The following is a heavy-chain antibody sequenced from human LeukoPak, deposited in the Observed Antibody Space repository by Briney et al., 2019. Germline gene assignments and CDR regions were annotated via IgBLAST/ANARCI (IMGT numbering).Heavy chain of an antibody. CDR1: GGSISSYY. CDR3: ARGGSRWFDP. Sequence: PSETLSLTCTVSGGSISSYYWSWIRQPPGKGLEWIGYVYYSGSTNYNPSLKSRVTISVDTSKNQFSLKLSSVTAADTAVYYCARGGSRWFDPWGQGTLVTVSS. V-gene: IGHV4-59*01. D-gene: IGHD3-10*01. J-gene: IGHJ5*02. CDR2: VYYSGST.